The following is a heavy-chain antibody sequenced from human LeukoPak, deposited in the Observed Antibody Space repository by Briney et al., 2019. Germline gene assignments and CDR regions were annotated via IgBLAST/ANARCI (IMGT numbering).Heavy chain of an antibody. CDR3: ARDRADRYSLDV. Sequence: WASVKVSCKASGYTFTSYYMHWVRQAPGQGLEWMGIINPSGGSTSYAQKFQGRVTMTRDTSTSTVYMELSSLRSEDTAVYYCARDRADRYSLDVWGKGTTVTISS. J-gene: IGHJ6*04. CDR1: GYTFTSYY. D-gene: IGHD2-21*01. CDR2: INPSGGST. V-gene: IGHV1-46*01.